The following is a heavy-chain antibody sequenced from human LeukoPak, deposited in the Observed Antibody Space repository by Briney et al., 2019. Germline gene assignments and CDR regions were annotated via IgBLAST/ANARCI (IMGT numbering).Heavy chain of an antibody. CDR3: ARLGIAAAGAFRDY. CDR2: ITPNSGGT. Sequence: EPSVKVSCKASGYTFTVYYVLGVPQAPGQGLECMVRITPNSGGTNYAQMFRRRVTMTRETSVSTAYIALRRLRCDDAAVYCCARLGIAAAGAFRDYWGQGTLVTVSS. J-gene: IGHJ4*02. V-gene: IGHV1-2*06. CDR1: GYTFTVYY. D-gene: IGHD6-13*01.